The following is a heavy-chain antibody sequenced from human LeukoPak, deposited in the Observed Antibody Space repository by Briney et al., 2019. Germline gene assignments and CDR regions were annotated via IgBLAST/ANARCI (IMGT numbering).Heavy chain of an antibody. CDR2: ISSTSSYV. CDR1: GFTFSNYN. CDR3: ARALWSGPVYYGMDV. V-gene: IGHV3-21*01. J-gene: IGHJ6*02. D-gene: IGHD3-10*01. Sequence: GGSLRLSCAASGFTFSNYNFYWVRQAPGKGLEWVSSISSTSSYVYYADSMKGRFTISRDNAKNSLYLQMNSLRAEDTAVYYCARALWSGPVYYGMDVWGQGTTVTVSS.